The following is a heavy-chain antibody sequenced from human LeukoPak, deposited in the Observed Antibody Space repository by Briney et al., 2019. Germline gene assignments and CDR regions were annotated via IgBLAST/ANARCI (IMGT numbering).Heavy chain of an antibody. CDR2: IYRDGST. D-gene: IGHD2-15*01. CDR1: GFTVSSNY. V-gene: IGHV3-53*01. J-gene: IGHJ4*02. Sequence: GGSLRLSCAASGFTVSSNYMSWVRQAPGKGLEWVSLIYRDGSTYYADSVKGRFTISRDNSKNTLYLQMNSLRAEDTAVYYCAKVRYCSGGSCLFDYWGQGTLVTVSS. CDR3: AKVRYCSGGSCLFDY.